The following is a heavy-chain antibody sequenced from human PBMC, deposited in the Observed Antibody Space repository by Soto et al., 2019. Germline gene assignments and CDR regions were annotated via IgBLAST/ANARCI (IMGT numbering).Heavy chain of an antibody. CDR1: GVIFDNYA. CDR2: ISWNANTI. CDR3: VKDFSSNYYFDGSDYYDPTTEWHFYGLDV. D-gene: IGHD3-22*01. V-gene: IGHV3-9*01. J-gene: IGHJ6*02. Sequence: EVQLMESGGGLIQPGGSLRLSCTASGVIFDNYAMHWVRQAPGKGLEWVSGISWNANTIGYADSVKGRFTVSRDNAKNSLYLQMNSLRREDTALYYCVKDFSSNYYFDGSDYYDPTTEWHFYGLDVWGHGTAVIVSS.